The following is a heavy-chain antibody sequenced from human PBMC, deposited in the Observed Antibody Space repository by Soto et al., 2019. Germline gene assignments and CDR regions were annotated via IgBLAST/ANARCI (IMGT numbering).Heavy chain of an antibody. CDR1: GFTFRSFT. J-gene: IGHJ5*02. D-gene: IGHD6-13*01. CDR2: ISSNSAYI. Sequence: NPGGSVRLSCAASGFTFRSFTMNWVRQAPGKGLEWVSTISSNSAYIYYTDALRGRFTISRDNAKNSLHLQMNSLRAEDTAVYYCTREASRDSSALGWFDRSGPVTLVTVSS. V-gene: IGHV3-21*01. CDR3: TREASRDSSALGWFDR.